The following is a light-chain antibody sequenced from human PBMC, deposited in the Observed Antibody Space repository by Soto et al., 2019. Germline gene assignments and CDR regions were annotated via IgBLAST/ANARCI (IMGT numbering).Light chain of an antibody. J-gene: IGKJ5*01. V-gene: IGKV1-39*01. CDR1: QSISSY. CDR2: AAS. CDR3: QQSYSTLIT. Sequence: DIQMTQSPSSLSASVGGRVTITCRASQSISSYLNWYQQKPGKAPKVLIYAASSLQSGVPSRFSGSGSGTDFTLTISSLQPEDFATYYCQQSYSTLITFGQGTRLEIK.